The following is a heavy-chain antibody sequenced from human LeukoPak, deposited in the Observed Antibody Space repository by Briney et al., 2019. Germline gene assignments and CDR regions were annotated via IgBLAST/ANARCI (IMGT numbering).Heavy chain of an antibody. D-gene: IGHD4-17*01. CDR3: TRMTTGHDY. V-gene: IGHV4-34*01. CDR1: GVSFDDYY. CDR2: INHSGYA. J-gene: IGHJ4*02. Sequence: PSETLSLTCAVSGVSFDDYYWGWVRQTPGKGLEWIGEINHSGYANDNPSLKSRVTLSIDTSRKQFSLNLRSVTVADAGTYYCTRMTTGHDYWGQGTLVTVSS.